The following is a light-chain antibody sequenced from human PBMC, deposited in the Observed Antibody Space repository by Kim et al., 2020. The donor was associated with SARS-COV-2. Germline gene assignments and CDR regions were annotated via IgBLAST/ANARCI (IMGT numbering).Light chain of an antibody. CDR1: QGISSY. J-gene: IGKJ2*01. V-gene: IGKV1-8*01. CDR2: AAS. CDR3: QQYYNYPYT. Sequence: SASTGDRVIITGRASQGISSYLAWYQQKPGKAPKLLIYAASTLQSGVPSRFSGSGSGTDFTLTISCLQSEDLATYYCQQYYNYPYTFGQGTKLEI.